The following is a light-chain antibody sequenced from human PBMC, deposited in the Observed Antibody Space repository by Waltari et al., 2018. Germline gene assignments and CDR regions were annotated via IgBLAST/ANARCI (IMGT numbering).Light chain of an antibody. CDR2: DTS. CDR1: HSVDWY. V-gene: IGKV3-11*01. CDR3: QQRRSWPLT. J-gene: IGKJ4*01. Sequence: EIVLTQSPATLSLSPGERATLSCRASHSVDWYLAWYQQRPGQPPRLLIDDTSNRAPGIPARFSGSGSDTDFSLTISSLEPEDFAVYYCQQRRSWPLTFGGGTKVEIE.